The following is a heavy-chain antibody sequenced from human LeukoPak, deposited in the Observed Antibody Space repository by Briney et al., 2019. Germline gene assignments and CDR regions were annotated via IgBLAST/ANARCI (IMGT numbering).Heavy chain of an antibody. CDR1: RFTFSSYG. Sequence: GGSLRLSCAASRFTFSSYGMTWVRQAPGKGLEWVSAISGSGGTTGYADSVKGRFTISRDNSKNTLYLQMNSLRAEDTAVYYCARGSCYPDYWGQGTLVTVSS. J-gene: IGHJ4*02. CDR3: ARGSCYPDY. D-gene: IGHD1-26*01. V-gene: IGHV3-23*01. CDR2: ISGSGGTT.